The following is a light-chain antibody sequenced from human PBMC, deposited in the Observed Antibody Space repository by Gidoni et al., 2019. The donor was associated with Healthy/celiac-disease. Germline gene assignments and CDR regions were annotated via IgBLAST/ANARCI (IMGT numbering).Light chain of an antibody. CDR1: SSDVWSYNL. J-gene: IGLJ3*02. V-gene: IGLV2-23*02. CDR2: EVS. CDR3: CSYAGSSTWV. Sequence: SALTQPASVSGSPGQSITISCTGTSSDVWSYNLVSWYQQHPGKAPKLMIYEVSKRPSGVSNRFSGSKSGNTASLTISGLQAEDEADYYCCSYAGSSTWVFGGGTKLTVL.